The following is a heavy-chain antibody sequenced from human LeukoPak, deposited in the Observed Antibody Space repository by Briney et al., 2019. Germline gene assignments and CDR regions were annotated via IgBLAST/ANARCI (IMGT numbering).Heavy chain of an antibody. CDR3: AREPGPGYFDY. Sequence: GGSLRLSCAASGFTFSSYGMHWVRQAPGKGLEWVAVISYDGSNKYYADSVKGRFTISRDNSKNTLYLQMNSLRAEDTAVYYCAREPGPGYFDYWGQGTLVTVSS. CDR2: ISYDGSNK. CDR1: GFTFSSYG. V-gene: IGHV3-30*03. D-gene: IGHD1-14*01. J-gene: IGHJ4*02.